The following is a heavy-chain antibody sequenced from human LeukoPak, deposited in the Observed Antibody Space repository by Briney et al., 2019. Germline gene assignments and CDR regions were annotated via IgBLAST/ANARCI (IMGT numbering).Heavy chain of an antibody. Sequence: PSETLSLTCTVSGDSIRSSNYYWGWVRLPPGKGLEWIGSIYYSGSTYYNPSLKSRVTISVDTSKNQFSLKLSSVTAADTAVYYCAGHLVLTGAYFDYWGQGTLVTVSS. CDR1: GDSIRSSNYY. D-gene: IGHD7-27*01. CDR2: IYYSGST. CDR3: AGHLVLTGAYFDY. J-gene: IGHJ4*02. V-gene: IGHV4-39*01.